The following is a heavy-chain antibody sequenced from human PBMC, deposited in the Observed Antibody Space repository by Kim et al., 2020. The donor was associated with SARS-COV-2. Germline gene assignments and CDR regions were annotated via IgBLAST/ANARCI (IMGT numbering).Heavy chain of an antibody. J-gene: IGHJ4*02. CDR3: ASSPSGTVTHFDY. V-gene: IGHV1-18*01. D-gene: IGHD4-17*01. Sequence: AQKLQGRVTMTTDTSTSTAYMELRSLRSDDTAVYYCASSPSGTVTHFDYWGQGTLVTVSS.